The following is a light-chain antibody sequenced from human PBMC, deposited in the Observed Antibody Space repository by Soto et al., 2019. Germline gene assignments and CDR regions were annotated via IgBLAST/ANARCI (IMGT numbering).Light chain of an antibody. CDR1: QSVSGN. V-gene: IGKV3-15*01. J-gene: IGKJ1*01. CDR3: QQYGSSPPWT. CDR2: GTS. Sequence: EIVMTQSPGTLSVSPGEGATLSCRASQSVSGNLAWYQQKPGQAPRLLIYGTSIRATGVPARFSGGGSGTEFTLTISCLQSEDFAVYYCQQYGSSPPWTFGQGTKVDIK.